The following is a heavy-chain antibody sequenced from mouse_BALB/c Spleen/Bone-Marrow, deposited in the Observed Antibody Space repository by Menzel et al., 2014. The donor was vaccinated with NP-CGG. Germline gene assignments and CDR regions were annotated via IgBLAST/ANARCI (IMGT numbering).Heavy chain of an antibody. CDR1: GFNIKDTY. CDR3: ASKKNYYAMDY. J-gene: IGHJ4*01. V-gene: IGHV14-3*02. Sequence: VQLQQSGAELVKPGASVKLSCTASGFNIKDTYMHWVKQRPERGLEWIGRIDPANGYTNYAPKFQGKATITADTSSNTAYLQLSSLTSEDTAVYYCASKKNYYAMDYWGQGTSVTVSS. CDR2: IDPANGYT.